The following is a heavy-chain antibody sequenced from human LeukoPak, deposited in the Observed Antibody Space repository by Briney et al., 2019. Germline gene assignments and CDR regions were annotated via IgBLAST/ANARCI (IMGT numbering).Heavy chain of an antibody. CDR2: IYHSGRT. Sequence: SETLSLTCAVSGYSISSDYYWGWVRQPPGKGLEWIGSIYHSGRTYCNPSLKSRVTISLDTSKNQFSLKLSSVTAADPAVYYCARAGYYDILTGYLEYLQHWGQGTLVTVSS. D-gene: IGHD3-9*01. V-gene: IGHV4-38-2*01. CDR1: GYSISSDYY. J-gene: IGHJ1*01. CDR3: ARAGYYDILTGYLEYLQH.